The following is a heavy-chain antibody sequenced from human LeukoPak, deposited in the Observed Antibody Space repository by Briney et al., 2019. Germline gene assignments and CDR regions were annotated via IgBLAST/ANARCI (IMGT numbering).Heavy chain of an antibody. J-gene: IGHJ4*02. D-gene: IGHD6-13*01. CDR2: ISSSSSLI. CDR3: ARGYSSSWYLD. CDR1: GFNFSSYS. Sequence: PGGSLRLSCAGSGFNFSSYSMSWVRQAPWKGLELVSSISSSSSLIYYADSVKGRVTISRDKAKKSLSLQMNSLRADDTAVYYCARGYSSSWYLDWGQGTLVTVSS. V-gene: IGHV3-21*01.